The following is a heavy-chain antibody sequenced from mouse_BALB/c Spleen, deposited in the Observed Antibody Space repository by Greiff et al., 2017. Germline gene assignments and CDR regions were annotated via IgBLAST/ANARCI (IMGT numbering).Heavy chain of an antibody. CDR1: GYTFTSYW. CDR2: INPSNGGT. J-gene: IGHJ4*01. Sequence: QVQLQQPGAELVKPGASVKLSCKASGYTFTSYWMHWVKLRPGQGFEWIGEINPSNGGTNYNEKFKGKATLTADKSSSTAYMQLSSLTSDDSAVYFCARFLSGYAMDYWGQGTSVTVSS. V-gene: IGHV1-53*01. D-gene: IGHD3-1*01. CDR3: ARFLSGYAMDY.